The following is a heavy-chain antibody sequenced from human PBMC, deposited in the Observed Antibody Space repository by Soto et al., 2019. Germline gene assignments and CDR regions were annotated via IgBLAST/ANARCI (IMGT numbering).Heavy chain of an antibody. D-gene: IGHD6-13*01. CDR3: ARTSGSSWYQVDY. Sequence: QVQLQESGPGLVKPSDTLSLTCAVSGYSISSSNWWGWIRQPPGKGLEWIGYIYYSGSTYYNPSLKSRGNMSVDTSKNQFSLKLSSVTAVDTAVYYCARTSGSSWYQVDYWGQGTLVTVSS. CDR2: IYYSGST. CDR1: GYSISSSNW. V-gene: IGHV4-28*01. J-gene: IGHJ4*02.